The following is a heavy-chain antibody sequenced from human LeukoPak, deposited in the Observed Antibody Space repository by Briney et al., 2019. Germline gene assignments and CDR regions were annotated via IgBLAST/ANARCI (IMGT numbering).Heavy chain of an antibody. CDR1: GGSFSSGDYY. D-gene: IGHD3-3*01. V-gene: IGHV4-30-4*08. J-gene: IGHJ4*02. CDR3: ARAGVFWSGSRFDY. Sequence: PSETLSLTCTVSGGSFSSGDYYRGWIRQPPGKGLEWIGYIYYSGSTYYNPSLKSRLTISVDTSKNQFSLKLSSVTAADTAVYYCARAGVFWSGSRFDYWGQGALVTVSS. CDR2: IYYSGST.